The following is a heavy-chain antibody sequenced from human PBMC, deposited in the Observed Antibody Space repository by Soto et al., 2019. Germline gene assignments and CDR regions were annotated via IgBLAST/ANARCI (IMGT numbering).Heavy chain of an antibody. CDR1: GGSISSGGYY. J-gene: IGHJ6*02. Sequence: QVQLQESGPGLVKPSQTLSLTCTVSGGSISSGGYYWSWIRQHPGKGLEWIGYIYYSGSTYYNPSRKSRVTISVDTSKNQFSLKLSSVTAADTAVYYCARVEIMPGVTIFGVVDYGMDVWGQGTTVTVSS. D-gene: IGHD3-3*01. CDR2: IYYSGST. V-gene: IGHV4-31*03. CDR3: ARVEIMPGVTIFGVVDYGMDV.